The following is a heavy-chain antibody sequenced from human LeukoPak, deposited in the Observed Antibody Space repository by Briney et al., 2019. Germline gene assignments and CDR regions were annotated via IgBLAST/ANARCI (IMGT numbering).Heavy chain of an antibody. CDR1: GGSFSGYY. D-gene: IGHD3-3*01. Sequence: SETLSLTCAVYGGSFSGYYWSWIRQPPGKGLEWMGEINHIGSTNYNQSLKSRVPIAVDTSKNQFSLKLSSVIAAETAVYYCARGHKIFGVVISYYMDVWGKGTKLTVSS. V-gene: IGHV4-34*01. CDR2: INHIGST. J-gene: IGHJ6*03. CDR3: ARGHKIFGVVISYYMDV.